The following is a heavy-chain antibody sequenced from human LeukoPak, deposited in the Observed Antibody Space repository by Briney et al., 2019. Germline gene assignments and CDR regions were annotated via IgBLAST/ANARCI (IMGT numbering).Heavy chain of an antibody. D-gene: IGHD3-16*01. CDR3: ARGGGLDV. CDR1: GFTFSSYW. J-gene: IGHJ6*02. CDR2: INHNGNVN. Sequence: GGSLRLSCAASGFTFSSYWMNWARQAPGKGLEWVASINHNGNVNYYVDSGKGRFTISRGNAKNSLYLQMSNLRAEDKAVYFCARGGGLDVWGQGATVTVSS. V-gene: IGHV3-7*03.